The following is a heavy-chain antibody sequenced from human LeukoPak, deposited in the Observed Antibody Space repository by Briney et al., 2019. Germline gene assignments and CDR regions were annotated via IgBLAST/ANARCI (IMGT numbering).Heavy chain of an antibody. J-gene: IGHJ3*02. D-gene: IGHD2-21*02. CDR2: IYPGDSDT. Sequence: GESLKISCKGSGYSFTSYWIGWVRQMPGKGLEWMGIIYPGDSDTRYSPSFQGQATISADKSISTAYLQWSSLKASDTAMYYCARRDRLYCGGDCYSAGDDAFDIWGQGTMVTVSS. CDR1: GYSFTSYW. CDR3: ARRDRLYCGGDCYSAGDDAFDI. V-gene: IGHV5-51*01.